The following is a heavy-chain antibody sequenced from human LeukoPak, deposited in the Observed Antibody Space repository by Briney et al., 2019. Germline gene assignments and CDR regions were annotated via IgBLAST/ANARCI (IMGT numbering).Heavy chain of an antibody. J-gene: IGHJ3*02. CDR1: GFTFTTYS. CDR3: ARVRLDYLTYDPFEI. D-gene: IGHD4/OR15-4a*01. V-gene: IGHV1-3*01. Sequence: ASVKVSCKASGFTFTTYSIHWVRQAPGQSLEWMGWIDVGSGNTKYSQKFQGRVTISRDTSATTAYMDLCSVRSEDTAVYYCARVRLDYLTYDPFEIWGQGTMVTVSS. CDR2: IDVGSGNT.